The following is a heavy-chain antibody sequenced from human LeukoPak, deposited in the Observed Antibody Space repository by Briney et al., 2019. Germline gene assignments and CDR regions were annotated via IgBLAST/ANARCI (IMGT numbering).Heavy chain of an antibody. V-gene: IGHV4-39*07. J-gene: IGHJ5*02. Sequence: SETLSLTCTVSGGSITSNSYYWGWIRQPPGNGLEWIGSIYYSGSTYYNPSLKSRVTISVDTSKNQFSLKLSSVTAADTAVYYCAGAHPQNWFDPWGQGTLVTVSS. CDR2: IYYSGST. CDR3: AGAHPQNWFDP. CDR1: GGSITSNSYY.